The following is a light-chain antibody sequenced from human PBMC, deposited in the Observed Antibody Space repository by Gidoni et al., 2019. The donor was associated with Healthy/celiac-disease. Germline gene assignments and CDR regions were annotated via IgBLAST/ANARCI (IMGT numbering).Light chain of an antibody. J-gene: IGKJ3*01. CDR1: QSVLYSSNNKHY. V-gene: IGKV4-1*01. CDR2: WAS. Sequence: DIVMTQSPDSLAVSLGERATINCQSSQSVLYSSNNKHYLAWYQQKPGQPPKLLIYWASTRESGVPDRFSGSGSGTDFTLTISSLQAEDVAVYYCQQYYSTPITFGPGTKVDIK. CDR3: QQYYSTPIT.